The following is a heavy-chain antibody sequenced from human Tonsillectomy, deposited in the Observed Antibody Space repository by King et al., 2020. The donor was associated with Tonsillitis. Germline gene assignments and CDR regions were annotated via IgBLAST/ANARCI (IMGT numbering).Heavy chain of an antibody. CDR2: TSIDGSNK. J-gene: IGHJ6*02. D-gene: IGHD6-13*01. Sequence: VQLVQSGGGVVQPGRSLRLSCAASGFTFSSYAMHWGRQAPGQGPGGGAVTSIDGSNKYYADSVEGRFPISRDNSKNTLYLQMNSLGAEDTAVYYCARDSHSSSWLLYYYYGMDVWGQGTTVTVSS. CDR1: GFTFSSYA. V-gene: IGHV3-30-3*01. CDR3: ARDSHSSSWLLYYYYGMDV.